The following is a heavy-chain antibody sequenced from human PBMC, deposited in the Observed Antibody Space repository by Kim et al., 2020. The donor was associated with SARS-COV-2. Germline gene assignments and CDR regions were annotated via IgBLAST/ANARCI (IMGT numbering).Heavy chain of an antibody. J-gene: IGHJ4*02. D-gene: IGHD6-19*01. CDR1: GFTFGDYA. V-gene: IGHV3-7*01. CDR2: TNRNDGKK. CDR3: VRDQENSDWLLDY. Sequence: GGSLRLSCAVSGFTFGDYAMSWFRQVPGKGLEWVAYTNRNDGKKYYADSVRGRFTISRDTAKNSVYLQMNSLRAEDTGIYYCVRDQENSDWLLDYWGRGTLLTVSS.